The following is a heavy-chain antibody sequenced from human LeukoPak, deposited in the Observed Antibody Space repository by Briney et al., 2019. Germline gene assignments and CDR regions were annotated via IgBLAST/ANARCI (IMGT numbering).Heavy chain of an antibody. J-gene: IGHJ4*02. D-gene: IGHD6-25*01. CDR2: IIENGNRQ. CDR3: ARVQGGGYRTSDS. CDR1: GFTFSNYI. V-gene: IGHV3-30*04. Sequence: GRSLRLSCSASGFTFSNYIMHWVRQARGKGVDWVAVIIENGNRQYYADCVKGRFTISRDNSKTTLFLQMNSLRGEDTAMYYCARVQGGGYRTSDSWGQGTLVTVSS.